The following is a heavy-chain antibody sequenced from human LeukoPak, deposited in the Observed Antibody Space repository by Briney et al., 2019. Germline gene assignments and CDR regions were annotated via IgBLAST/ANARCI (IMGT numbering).Heavy chain of an antibody. CDR1: GGSFSGYY. V-gene: IGHV4-34*01. CDR2: INHSGST. CDR3: ATSYYYGSGSSSGWFDP. D-gene: IGHD3-10*01. J-gene: IGHJ5*02. Sequence: SETLSLTCAVYGGSFSGYYWSWIRQPPGKGLEWIGGINHSGSTNYNPSLKSRVTISVDTSKNQFSLKLSSVTAADTAVYYCATSYYYGSGSSSGWFDPWGQGTLVTVSS.